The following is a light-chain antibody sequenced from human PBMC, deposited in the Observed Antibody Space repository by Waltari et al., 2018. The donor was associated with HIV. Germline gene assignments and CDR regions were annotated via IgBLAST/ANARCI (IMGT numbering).Light chain of an antibody. CDR1: QSILYSSKNANF. Sequence: DIVMTQSPHSLALSLGERATINCKSSQSILYSSKNANFLAWYQQKPGQSPKVRTYWASTRSSGVPDRFSGSGSRTDFTLSISSLQSEDVAVYFCQQYYSTPPTFGQGTRVEIK. V-gene: IGKV4-1*01. J-gene: IGKJ1*01. CDR2: WAS. CDR3: QQYYSTPPT.